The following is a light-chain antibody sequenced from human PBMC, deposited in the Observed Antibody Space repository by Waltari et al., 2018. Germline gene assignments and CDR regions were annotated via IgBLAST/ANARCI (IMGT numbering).Light chain of an antibody. CDR1: QSVSSY. CDR3: QQRSNWPPLT. J-gene: IGKJ4*01. V-gene: IGKV3-11*01. Sequence: EIVLTQYPATLSLSPGARANPSCRASQSVSSYLAWYQQKPGQAPRLLIYDASNRATGIPARFSGSGSGTDFTLTISSLEPEDLAVYYCQQRSNWPPLTFGGWTKVEIK. CDR2: DAS.